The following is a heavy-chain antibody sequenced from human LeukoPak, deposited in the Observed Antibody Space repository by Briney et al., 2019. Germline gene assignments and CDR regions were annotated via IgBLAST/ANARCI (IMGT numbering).Heavy chain of an antibody. CDR3: ARSSAPLQVGDFDY. V-gene: IGHV3-66*01. CDR2: IYSGGST. D-gene: IGHD1-26*01. CDR1: GFTVSSNY. Sequence: TGGSLILSCAASGFTVSSNYMSWVRQAPGKGLEWVSVIYSGGSTYYADSVKGRLTISRDNSKNTVYLQMNSLRAEDTAVYYCARSSAPLQVGDFDYWGQGTLVTVSS. J-gene: IGHJ4*02.